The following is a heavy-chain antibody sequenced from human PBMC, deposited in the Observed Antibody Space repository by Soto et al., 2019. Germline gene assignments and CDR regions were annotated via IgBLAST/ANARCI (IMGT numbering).Heavy chain of an antibody. CDR2: IYYSGST. CDR1: GGSISSYY. D-gene: IGHD2-15*01. J-gene: IGHJ6*03. Sequence: PSETLSLTCTVSGGSISSYYWSWIRQPPGKGLEWIGYIYYSGSTNYNPSLKSRVTISVDTSKNQFSLKLSSVTAADTAVYYCARHETGGYYYYYYMDVWGKGTTVTVSS. CDR3: ARHETGGYYYYYYMDV. V-gene: IGHV4-59*08.